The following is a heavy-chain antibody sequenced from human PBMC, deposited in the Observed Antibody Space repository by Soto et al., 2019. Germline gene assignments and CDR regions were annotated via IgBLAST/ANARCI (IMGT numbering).Heavy chain of an antibody. D-gene: IGHD2-2*01. J-gene: IGHJ4*02. CDR2: ISYDGSNK. CDR1: GFTFSSYA. Sequence: GGSLRLSCAASGFTFSSYAMHWVRQAPGKGLEWVAVISYDGSNKYYVDSVKGRFTISRDNSKNTLYLQMNSLRAEDTAVYYCARTLGYCSSTSCPRPYFDYWGQGTLVTVSS. CDR3: ARTLGYCSSTSCPRPYFDY. V-gene: IGHV3-30-3*01.